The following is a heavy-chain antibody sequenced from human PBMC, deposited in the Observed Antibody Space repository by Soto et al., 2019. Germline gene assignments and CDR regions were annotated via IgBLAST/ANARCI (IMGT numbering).Heavy chain of an antibody. CDR1: GGSISSGGYY. CDR2: IYYSGST. CDR3: ARDIEVVVAATHAFDI. V-gene: IGHV4-31*03. D-gene: IGHD2-15*01. J-gene: IGHJ3*02. Sequence: SETLSLTCTVSGGSISSGGYYWSWIRQHPGKGLEWIGYIYYSGSTYYNPSLESRVTISVDTSKSQFSLKLSSVTAADTAVYYCARDIEVVVAATHAFDIWGQGTMVTVSS.